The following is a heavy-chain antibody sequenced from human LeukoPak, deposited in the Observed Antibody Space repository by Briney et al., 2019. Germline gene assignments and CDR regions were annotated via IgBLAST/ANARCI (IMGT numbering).Heavy chain of an antibody. D-gene: IGHD6-13*01. J-gene: IGHJ5*02. Sequence: PSETLSLTCAVYGGSFSGYYWSWIRQPPGKGLEWIGEVNHSGSTNYNPSLKSRVTISVDTSKNQFSLKLSSVTAADTAVYYCARHVSNPRGYSSSWYQLNWFDPWGQGTLVTVSS. V-gene: IGHV4-34*01. CDR3: ARHVSNPRGYSSSWYQLNWFDP. CDR2: VNHSGST. CDR1: GGSFSGYY.